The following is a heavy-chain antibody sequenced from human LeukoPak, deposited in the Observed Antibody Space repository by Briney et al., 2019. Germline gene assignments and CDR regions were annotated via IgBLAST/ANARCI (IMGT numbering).Heavy chain of an antibody. D-gene: IGHD1-26*01. CDR3: ARDRNEWEPLPGSSYYYYHYMDV. V-gene: IGHV1-2*02. J-gene: IGHJ6*03. Sequence: GASVKVSCKASGYTFTGYYMHWVRQAPGQGLEWMGWINPNSGGTNYAQKFQGRVTMTRDTSISTAYMELSRLRSDDTAVYYCARDRNEWEPLPGSSYYYYHYMDVWGKGTTVTVSS. CDR1: GYTFTGYY. CDR2: INPNSGGT.